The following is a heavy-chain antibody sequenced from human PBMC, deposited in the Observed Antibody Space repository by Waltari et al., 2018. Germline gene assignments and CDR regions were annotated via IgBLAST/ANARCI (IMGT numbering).Heavy chain of an antibody. J-gene: IGHJ4*02. CDR1: GGSISSRSYH. V-gene: IGHV4-39*01. CDR3: ARHHLRGSSSALADY. Sequence: QLQLQESGPGLVKPTETLSLTCTVSGGSISSRSYHWGWIRQPPGKGLEWIGSIFYSGATYYNPSLTSRVTISVDTSKNQFSLRLSSVTAADTAVFFCARHHLRGSSSALADYWGQGTLVTVSS. D-gene: IGHD6-6*01. CDR2: IFYSGAT.